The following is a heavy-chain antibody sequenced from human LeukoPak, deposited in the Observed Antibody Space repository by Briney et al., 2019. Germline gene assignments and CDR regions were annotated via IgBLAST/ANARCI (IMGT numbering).Heavy chain of an antibody. Sequence: GGSLRLSCAASGFTFSSYWMHWVRQAPGKGLVWVSRINSDGSSTSYADSVKGRFTISRDNAKNTLYLQMNSLRAEDTAVYYCARSFGIAVAGPNDAFDIWGQGTMVTVSS. J-gene: IGHJ3*02. V-gene: IGHV3-74*01. D-gene: IGHD6-19*01. CDR1: GFTFSSYW. CDR3: ARSFGIAVAGPNDAFDI. CDR2: INSDGSST.